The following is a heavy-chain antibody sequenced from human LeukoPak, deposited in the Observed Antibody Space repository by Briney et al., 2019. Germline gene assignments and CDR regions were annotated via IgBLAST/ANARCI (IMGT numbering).Heavy chain of an antibody. CDR3: ARPGSIAAAWGALDY. Sequence: SETLSLTCTVSGGSISSSSYYWGWIRQPPGKGLEWIGSIYYSGSTYYNPSLKSRVTISVGTSKNQFSPKLSSVTAADTAVYYCARPGSIAAAWGALDYWGQGTLVTVSS. CDR1: GGSISSSSYY. CDR2: IYYSGST. V-gene: IGHV4-39*01. D-gene: IGHD6-13*01. J-gene: IGHJ4*02.